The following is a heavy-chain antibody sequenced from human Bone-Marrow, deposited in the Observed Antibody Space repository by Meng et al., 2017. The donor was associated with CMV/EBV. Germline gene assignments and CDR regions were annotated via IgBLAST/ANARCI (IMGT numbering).Heavy chain of an antibody. CDR1: GGSFSGYY. Sequence: GSLRLSCAVYGGSFSGYYWSWIRQPPGKGLEWIGEINHSGSTNYNPSLKSRVTISVDTSKNQFSLKLSSVTAADTAVYYCARAGGRVDYWGQGTLGTVSS. V-gene: IGHV4-34*01. CDR3: ARAGGRVDY. J-gene: IGHJ4*02. CDR2: INHSGST. D-gene: IGHD4-23*01.